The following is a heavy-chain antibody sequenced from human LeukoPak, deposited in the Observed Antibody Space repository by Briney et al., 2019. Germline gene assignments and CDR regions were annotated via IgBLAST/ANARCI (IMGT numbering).Heavy chain of an antibody. J-gene: IGHJ4*02. Sequence: VASVKVSCKASGYTFTGYYMHWVRQAPGQGLEWMGWINPNSGGTNYAQKFQGRVTMTRDTSISTAYMELSRLRSDDTAVYYCARGPVLRYFDWLLRGDYWGQGTLVTVSS. V-gene: IGHV1-2*02. D-gene: IGHD3-9*01. CDR2: INPNSGGT. CDR3: ARGPVLRYFDWLLRGDY. CDR1: GYTFTGYY.